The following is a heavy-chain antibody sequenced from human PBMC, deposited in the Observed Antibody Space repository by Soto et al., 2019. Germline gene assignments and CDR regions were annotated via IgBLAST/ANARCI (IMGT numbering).Heavy chain of an antibody. D-gene: IGHD4-17*01. J-gene: IGHJ6*03. CDR1: GGSISSSSYY. CDR2: IYYSGST. Sequence: SETLSFTCTVSGGSISSSSYYWGWIRQPPGKGLEWIGSIYYSGSTYYNPSLKSRVTISVDTSKNQFSLKLSSVTAADTAVYYCVRVTTYMYMDVWGKGTTVTVSS. CDR3: VRVTTYMYMDV. V-gene: IGHV4-39*01.